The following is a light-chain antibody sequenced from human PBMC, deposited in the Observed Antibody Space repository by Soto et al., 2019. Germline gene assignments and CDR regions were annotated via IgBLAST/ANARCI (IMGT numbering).Light chain of an antibody. V-gene: IGLV2-8*01. CDR2: GVI. CDR1: SSDVGAYNF. CDR3: GSWDSSLSAYV. Sequence: QSALTQPPSASGSPGQSVTISCTGTSSDVGAYNFVSWYQQHPGKAPKLMIYGVIKRPSGIPDRFSGSKSGTSATLGITGFQTGDEADYYCGSWDSSLSAYVFGTGTKLTVL. J-gene: IGLJ1*01.